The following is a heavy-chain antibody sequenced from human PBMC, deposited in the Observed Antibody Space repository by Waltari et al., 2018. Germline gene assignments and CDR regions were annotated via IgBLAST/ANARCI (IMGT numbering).Heavy chain of an antibody. CDR2: IIPIFGTA. CDR1: GGTFSSYA. Sequence: QVQLVQSGAEGKKPGSAVKVSCKATGGTFSSYAISWVRQAPGQGLEWMGVIIPIFGTANYAQKFQGRVTITTDESTSTAYMELSSLRSEDTAVYYCAGPITYYYYYGMDVWGQGTTVTVSS. J-gene: IGHJ6*02. D-gene: IGHD1-20*01. V-gene: IGHV1-69*05. CDR3: AGPITYYYYYGMDV.